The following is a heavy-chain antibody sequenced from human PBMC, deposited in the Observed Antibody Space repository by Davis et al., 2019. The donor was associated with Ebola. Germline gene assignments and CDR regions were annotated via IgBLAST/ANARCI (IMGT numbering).Heavy chain of an antibody. D-gene: IGHD2/OR15-2a*01. CDR3: AREPYFRGGYYLDY. CDR1: GFTFSSYG. J-gene: IGHJ4*02. CDR2: ISYDGSNK. V-gene: IGHV3-30*03. Sequence: PGGSLRLSCAASGFTFSSYGMHWVRQAPGKGLEWVAVISYDGSNKYYADSVKGRFTISRDNSKNTLYLQMNSLRAEDTAVYYCAREPYFRGGYYLDYWGQGTLVTVSS.